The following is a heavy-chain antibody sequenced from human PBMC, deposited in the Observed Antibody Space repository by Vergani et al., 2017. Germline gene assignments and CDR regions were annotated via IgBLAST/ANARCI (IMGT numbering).Heavy chain of an antibody. CDR2: ISGPGLST. J-gene: IGHJ4*02. D-gene: IGHD1-1*01. V-gene: IGHV3-23*01. Sequence: EVHLLESGGGLVQSGGSLRLSCAASGFIFSNSAVSWVRQAPGRGLAWVSRISGPGLSTYYADSVKGRFAISRDNSRNTIYLQMNSLRVEDTAVYYCGRGSDNYNWGQGALVTV. CDR3: GRGSDNYN. CDR1: GFIFSNSA.